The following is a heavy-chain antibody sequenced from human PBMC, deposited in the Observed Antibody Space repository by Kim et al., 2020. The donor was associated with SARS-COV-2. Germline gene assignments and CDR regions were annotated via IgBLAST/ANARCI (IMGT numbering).Heavy chain of an antibody. CDR3: AREYYYDSSGYYYKYFQH. CDR1: GFTFSSYS. J-gene: IGHJ1*01. Sequence: GGSLRLSCAASGFTFSSYSMNWVRQAPGKGLEWVSSISSSSSYIYYADSVKGRFTISRDNAKNSLYLQMNSLRAEDTAVYYCAREYYYDSSGYYYKYFQHWGQGTLVTVSS. CDR2: ISSSSSYI. D-gene: IGHD3-22*01. V-gene: IGHV3-21*01.